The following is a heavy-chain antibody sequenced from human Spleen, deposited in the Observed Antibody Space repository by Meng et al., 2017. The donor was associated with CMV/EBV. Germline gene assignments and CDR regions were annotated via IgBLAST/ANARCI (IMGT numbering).Heavy chain of an antibody. D-gene: IGHD6-6*01. CDR3: ARTYSTSSGDPYYYYAMDV. J-gene: IGHJ6*02. Sequence: GESLKISCAASGFTFSDYYMSWIRQAPGKGLELVSFISSSGSTIYYADSVKGRFAISRDNAKNSLYLQMDSLRADDTALYYCARTYSTSSGDPYYYYAMDVWGHGTPVTVSS. CDR1: GFTFSDYY. CDR2: ISSSGSTI. V-gene: IGHV3-11*04.